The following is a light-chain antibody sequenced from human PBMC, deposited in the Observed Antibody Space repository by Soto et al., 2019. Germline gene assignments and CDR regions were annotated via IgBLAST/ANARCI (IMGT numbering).Light chain of an antibody. J-gene: IGKJ3*01. V-gene: IGKV3-15*01. CDR3: QQYNNWPPFT. Sequence: EIVMTQYPATMSVSPGERATLSCRASQSVSSNLAWYQQKPGQAPRLLIYGASTRATDIPARFSGSGSGTEFTLSISSLQSEDFAVYYCQQYNNWPPFTFGPGTKVDIK. CDR2: GAS. CDR1: QSVSSN.